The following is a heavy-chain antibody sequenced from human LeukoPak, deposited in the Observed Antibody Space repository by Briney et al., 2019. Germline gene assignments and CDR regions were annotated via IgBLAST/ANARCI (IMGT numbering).Heavy chain of an antibody. V-gene: IGHV1-2*02. Sequence: ASVKVSCTASGYTFTGYYLHWARQAPGQGLEWMGWINPNSGGTNYAQKFQGRVTMTRDTSISTTYMELSRLRSDDTALYYCARDDNHAFEYWGQGILVTVSS. CDR3: ARDDNHAFEY. CDR2: INPNSGGT. J-gene: IGHJ4*02. D-gene: IGHD1-1*01. CDR1: GYTFTGYY.